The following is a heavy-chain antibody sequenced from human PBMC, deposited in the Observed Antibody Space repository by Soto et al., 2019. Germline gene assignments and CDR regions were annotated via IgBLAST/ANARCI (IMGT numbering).Heavy chain of an antibody. Sequence: GGSLRLSCAASGFTFSSYAMSWVRQAPGKGLEWVSAISGSGGSTYYADSVKGRFTISRDNSKNTLYLQMNSLRAEDTAVYYCAKDKGIVGAITPFLHGPYYYYGMDVWGQGTTVTVSS. CDR2: ISGSGGST. CDR3: AKDKGIVGAITPFLHGPYYYYGMDV. CDR1: GFTFSSYA. J-gene: IGHJ6*02. V-gene: IGHV3-23*01. D-gene: IGHD1-26*01.